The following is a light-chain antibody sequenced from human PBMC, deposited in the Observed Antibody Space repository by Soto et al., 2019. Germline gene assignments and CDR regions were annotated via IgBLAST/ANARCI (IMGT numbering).Light chain of an antibody. CDR2: AAS. Sequence: DIQLTQSPSFRSAAVGDRVTITCRASQDSSSNLAWYQQKAGKAAKLLIYAASTLQSGVPSGFGGSGSGTEFTLTITSLQPEDFATYYCQQVKTYPLTFGGGTKVEIK. V-gene: IGKV1-9*01. CDR3: QQVKTYPLT. J-gene: IGKJ4*01. CDR1: QDSSSN.